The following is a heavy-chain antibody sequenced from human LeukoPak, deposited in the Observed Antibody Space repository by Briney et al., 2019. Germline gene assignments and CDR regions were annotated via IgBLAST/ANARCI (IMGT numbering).Heavy chain of an antibody. D-gene: IGHD6-13*01. V-gene: IGHV4-59*01. Sequence: KPSETLSLTCTVSGGSIRSYYWSWIRQPPGKGLEWIGYFYYSGSSNYNPSLKSRVTISGDTSKNQFSLKVSSVDAADKAIYYCARVPPAVGAFDIWGRGTMVTVSS. J-gene: IGHJ3*02. CDR2: FYYSGSS. CDR1: GGSIRSYY. CDR3: ARVPPAVGAFDI.